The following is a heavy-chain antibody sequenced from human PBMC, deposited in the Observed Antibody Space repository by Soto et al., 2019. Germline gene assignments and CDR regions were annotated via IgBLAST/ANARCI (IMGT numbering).Heavy chain of an antibody. Sequence: SADSEFSFSDQYMDWVRQAPGKGLEWVGRSRNRVNNLSTAYAASVQGRFTIPRDESKNTVYLQMNSLRAEDTAVYYCAKDSGFGWLNFDCWGQGTLVTVSS. J-gene: IGHJ4*02. V-gene: IGHV3-72*01. D-gene: IGHD6-19*01. CDR2: SRNRVNNLST. CDR3: AKDSGFGWLNFDC. CDR1: EFSFSDQY.